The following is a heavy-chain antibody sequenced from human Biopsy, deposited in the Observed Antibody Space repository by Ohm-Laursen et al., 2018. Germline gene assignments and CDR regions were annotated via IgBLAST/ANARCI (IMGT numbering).Heavy chain of an antibody. CDR2: IYSSGST. J-gene: IGHJ5*02. V-gene: IGHV4-4*07. Sequence: SDTLSLTCTVSGGSISNYYWSWIRQPAGKGLEWIGRIYSSGSTNYNPSLKSRVTMLVDTSKNQFSLILSSMTAADTAVYYCAREPRIAAVAYFDPWGQGTLVTVSS. D-gene: IGHD6-13*01. CDR1: GGSISNYY. CDR3: AREPRIAAVAYFDP.